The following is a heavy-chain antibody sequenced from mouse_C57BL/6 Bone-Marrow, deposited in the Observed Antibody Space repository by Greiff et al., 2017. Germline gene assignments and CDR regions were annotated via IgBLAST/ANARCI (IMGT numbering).Heavy chain of an antibody. V-gene: IGHV1-81*01. J-gene: IGHJ3*01. CDR2: IYPRSGNT. D-gene: IGHD1-2*01. CDR3: ARSRLTPYLAY. Sequence: QVQLQESGAELARPGASVKLSCKASGYTFTSYGISWVKQRTGQGLEWIGEIYPRSGNTYYNEKFKGKATLTADKSSSTAYMELRSLTSEDSAVYFCARSRLTPYLAYWGQGTLVTVSA. CDR1: GYTFTSYG.